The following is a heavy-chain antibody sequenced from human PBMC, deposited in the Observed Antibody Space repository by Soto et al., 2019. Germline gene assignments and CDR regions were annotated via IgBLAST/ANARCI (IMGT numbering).Heavy chain of an antibody. CDR1: GGSVRRGNYY. Sequence: QVQLQESGPGLVKPSQTLSLTCTVSGGSVRRGNYYWSWIRQFPGKGLEWIGYISNSGRTHYNPSLMSRITRLMDTSKNQFFLELRSVTAADTALYYCARADYATGSYYPDYWGQGTLVTVSS. CDR3: ARADYATGSYYPDY. J-gene: IGHJ4*02. D-gene: IGHD3-10*01. V-gene: IGHV4-31*03. CDR2: ISNSGRT.